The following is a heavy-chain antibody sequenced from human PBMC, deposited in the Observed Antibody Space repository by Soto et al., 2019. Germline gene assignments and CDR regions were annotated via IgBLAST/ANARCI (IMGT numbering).Heavy chain of an antibody. CDR2: TIPIFGTA. CDR1: GGTLSSYS. Sequence: QVQLVQSGAEVKKPGSSVKVSCKASGGTLSSYSINWVRQAPGQGLEWMGETIPIFGTANYAQTFQGRVTIPADESTSTAYMGLSSLRSEDTAVYYCARDGGRHSGGIEYWGQGTLVTVSS. CDR3: ARDGGRHSGGIEY. V-gene: IGHV1-69*01. D-gene: IGHD1-26*01. J-gene: IGHJ4*02.